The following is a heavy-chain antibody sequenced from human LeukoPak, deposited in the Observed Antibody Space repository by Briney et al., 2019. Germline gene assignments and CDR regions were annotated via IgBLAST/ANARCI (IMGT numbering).Heavy chain of an antibody. CDR2: IKAKTDGGTT. CDR1: GFTFTNAW. V-gene: IGHV3-15*01. D-gene: IGHD5-12*01. J-gene: IGHJ4*02. CDR3: TRYSGYGCADY. Sequence: PGGSLRLSCTASGFTFTNAWMSWVRQAPGKGLEWVGRIKAKTDGGTTDYAAPVKGRSTISRDDSKDTLYLQMNSLKAEDTAVYYCTRYSGYGCADYWGQGALVTVSS.